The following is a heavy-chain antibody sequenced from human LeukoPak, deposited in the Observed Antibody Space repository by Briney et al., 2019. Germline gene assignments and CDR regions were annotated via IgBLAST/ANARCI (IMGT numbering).Heavy chain of an antibody. CDR2: IWYGGSNK. V-gene: IGHV3-33*01. J-gene: IGHJ6*01. CDR1: GFTFSSYN. Sequence: PGGSLRLSCAASGFTFSSYNMCWVRQAPGKGLEWVAVIWYGGSNKYYADSVKGRFTISRDNSKNTLYLQMNILTADETAVYYCARGQVDGVDGPYYYYGMFVWGEGATGTVSP. CDR3: ARGQVDGVDGPYYYYGMFV. D-gene: IGHD2-21*02.